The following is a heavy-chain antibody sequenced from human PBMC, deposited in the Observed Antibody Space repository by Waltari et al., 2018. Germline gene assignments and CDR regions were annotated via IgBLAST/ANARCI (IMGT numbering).Heavy chain of an antibody. J-gene: IGHJ6*03. Sequence: QVQLHESGPGLVRPSETLSLTCTVSGDSIRGYYCTWIRKSAGQGLEWIGRIHSGGNTNYNPSLKSRVTMSVDRSKNQFSLNLSFVTAADTAVYYCARDSSPKKRTSVVGVLYFMDVWGKGTTVTVSS. D-gene: IGHD3-3*01. V-gene: IGHV4-4*07. CDR3: ARDSSPKKRTSVVGVLYFMDV. CDR1: GDSIRGYY. CDR2: IHSGGNT.